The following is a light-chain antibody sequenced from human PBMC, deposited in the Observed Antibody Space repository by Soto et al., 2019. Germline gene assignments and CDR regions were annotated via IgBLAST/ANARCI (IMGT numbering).Light chain of an antibody. CDR1: QSISSW. V-gene: IGKV1-5*03. J-gene: IGKJ2*01. CDR2: KAS. Sequence: DNQMTQFPSTLSASVGDRVTITCRASQSISSWLAWYQQKPGKAPKLLIYKASRLDSGVPSRFSASGSGTDYPLTTSSQQPDDFAPYYCQQYNSYSYTFSQGTKLEIK. CDR3: QQYNSYSYT.